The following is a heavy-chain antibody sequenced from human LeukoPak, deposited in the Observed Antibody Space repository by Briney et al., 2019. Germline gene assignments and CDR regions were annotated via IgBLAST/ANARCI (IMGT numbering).Heavy chain of an antibody. CDR1: GFTFSSYG. CDR3: ARDPGWNDDTNDAFDI. D-gene: IGHD1-1*01. V-gene: IGHV3-33*01. J-gene: IGHJ3*02. CDR2: IRHDGGYK. Sequence: GTSLRLSCAVSGFTFSSYGMHRVRQAPGKGLEWVAVIRHDGGYKYYADSMKGRFTISKDNSKNTLYLQMNSLRADDTAVYYCARDPGWNDDTNDAFDIWGQGTLVTVSS.